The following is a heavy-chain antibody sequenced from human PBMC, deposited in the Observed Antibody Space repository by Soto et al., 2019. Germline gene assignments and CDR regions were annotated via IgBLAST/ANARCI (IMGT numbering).Heavy chain of an antibody. CDR3: AISYGDDAFDI. CDR1: GVSISSNNYY. CDR2: IYYSGSP. V-gene: IGHV4-39*01. J-gene: IGHJ3*02. Sequence: QLQLQESGPGLVKPSETLSLTCSVSGVSISSNNYYWGWIRQPPGKGLEWIGSIYYSGSPFYNPSLKGRVTITVYTSKDQSSLKLKFVTAADTAVYYCAISYGDDAFDIWGQGTMVTVSS. D-gene: IGHD4-17*01.